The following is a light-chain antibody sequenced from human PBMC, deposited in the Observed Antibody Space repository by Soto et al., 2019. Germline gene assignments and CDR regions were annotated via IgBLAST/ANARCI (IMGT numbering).Light chain of an antibody. Sequence: QLVLTQPPSASGSPGQSVTISCTATSYVYWYQQHPGKAPKLLIYEVRKRPSGVPDRFYGSTSGNTASLTVSGLQAEDEADYYCTSYVGNAWVFGGGTKVTVL. J-gene: IGLJ3*02. V-gene: IGLV2-8*01. CDR1: SY. CDR3: TSYVGNAWV. CDR2: EVR.